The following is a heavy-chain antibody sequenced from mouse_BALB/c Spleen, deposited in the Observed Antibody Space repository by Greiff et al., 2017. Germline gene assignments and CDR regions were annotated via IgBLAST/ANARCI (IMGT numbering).Heavy chain of an antibody. Sequence: VQLQQSGAELVKPGASVKLSCTASGFNIKDTYMHWVKQRPEQGLEWIGRIDPANGNTKYDPKFQGKATITADTSSNTAYLQLSSLTSEDTAVYYCARGGYRSYYAMDYWGQGTSVTVSS. V-gene: IGHV14-3*02. CDR1: GFNIKDTY. CDR3: ARGGYRSYYAMDY. J-gene: IGHJ4*01. CDR2: IDPANGNT. D-gene: IGHD2-14*01.